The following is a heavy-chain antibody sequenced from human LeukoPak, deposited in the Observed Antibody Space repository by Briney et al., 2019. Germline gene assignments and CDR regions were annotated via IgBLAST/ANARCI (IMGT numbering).Heavy chain of an antibody. Sequence: GASVKVSCKASGYTFTSYYMHWVRPAPGQGLEWMGIINPSSGSTSYAQKFQGRVNMTRDTSTSTVYMELSSLRSEDTAVYYCARDPYYYDSSGYYSYYYYGMDVWGQGTTVTVSS. V-gene: IGHV1-46*01. D-gene: IGHD3-22*01. CDR3: ARDPYYYDSSGYYSYYYYGMDV. CDR2: INPSSGST. CDR1: GYTFTSYY. J-gene: IGHJ6*02.